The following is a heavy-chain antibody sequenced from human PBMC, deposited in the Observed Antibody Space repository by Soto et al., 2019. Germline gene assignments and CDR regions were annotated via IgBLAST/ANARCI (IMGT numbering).Heavy chain of an antibody. CDR1: GYTFTSYA. Sequence: ASVKVSCKASGYTFTSYAMHWVRQAPGQGLEWMGWISAYNGNTNYAQKLQGRVTMTTDTSTSTAYMELRSLRSDDTAVYYCARDKAIGPDAFDIWGQGTMVTVSS. CDR3: ARDKAIGPDAFDI. CDR2: ISAYNGNT. D-gene: IGHD2-15*01. V-gene: IGHV1-18*01. J-gene: IGHJ3*02.